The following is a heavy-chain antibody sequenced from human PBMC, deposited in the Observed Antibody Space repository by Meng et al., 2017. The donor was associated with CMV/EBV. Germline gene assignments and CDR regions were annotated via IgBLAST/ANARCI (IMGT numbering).Heavy chain of an antibody. CDR2: ISYDGSNK. D-gene: IGHD3-22*01. V-gene: IGHV3-30*04. CDR1: GFTFSSYA. J-gene: IGHJ4*02. Sequence: GGSLRLSCAASGFTFSSYAMPWVRQAPGKGLEWVAVISYDGSNKYYADSVKGRFTISRDNSKNTLYLQMNSLRAEDTAVYYCARELARYYDSSGFDYWGQGTLVTVSS. CDR3: ARELARYYDSSGFDY.